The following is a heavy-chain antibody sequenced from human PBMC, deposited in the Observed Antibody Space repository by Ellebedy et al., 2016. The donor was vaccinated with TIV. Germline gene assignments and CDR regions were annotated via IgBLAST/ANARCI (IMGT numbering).Heavy chain of an antibody. CDR3: ARLEGERYDGYGMDV. CDR1: GFTFSSNS. J-gene: IGHJ6*02. D-gene: IGHD1-1*01. CDR2: ISSGSSYI. V-gene: IGHV3-21*01. Sequence: GESLKISXAASGFTFSSNSMSWVRQAPGKGLEWVSYISSGSSYIFYADSMKGRFTISRDNAKNSLYLQMNSLRADDTAVYYCARLEGERYDGYGMDVWGQGTTVTVSS.